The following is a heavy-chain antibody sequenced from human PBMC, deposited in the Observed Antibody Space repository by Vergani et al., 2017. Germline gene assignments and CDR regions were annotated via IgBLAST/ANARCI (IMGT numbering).Heavy chain of an antibody. CDR1: GFTFSSYG. Sequence: QVQLVESGGGVVQPGRSLRLSCAASGFTFSSYGMHWVRQAPGKGLEWVAVIWYDGSNKYYADSVKGRFTISRDNSKNTLYLQMNSLRAEDTAVYYCAVWFGEFRPFDYWGQGTLVTVSS. CDR2: IWYDGSNK. J-gene: IGHJ4*02. CDR3: AVWFGEFRPFDY. D-gene: IGHD3-10*01. V-gene: IGHV3-33*01.